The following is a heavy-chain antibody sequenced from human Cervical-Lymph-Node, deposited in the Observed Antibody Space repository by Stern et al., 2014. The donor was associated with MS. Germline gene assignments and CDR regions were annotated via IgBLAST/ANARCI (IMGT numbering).Heavy chain of an antibody. CDR2: ISYNGNT. D-gene: IGHD1-7*01. Sequence: QVQLVQSGAEVKEPGASVTVSCKASGYTFSNYGISWVRQAPGQGLEWMGWISYNGNTDYAQKFPGRVTLTTDTSTRTAYMELRSLRSDDTAVYYCVRAIMELRLLDYWGQGTVVTVSS. J-gene: IGHJ4*02. V-gene: IGHV1-18*01. CDR1: GYTFSNYG. CDR3: VRAIMELRLLDY.